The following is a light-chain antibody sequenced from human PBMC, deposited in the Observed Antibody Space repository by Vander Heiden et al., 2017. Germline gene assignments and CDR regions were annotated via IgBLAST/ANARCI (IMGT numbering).Light chain of an antibody. CDR2: WAS. Sequence: DIVMTQSPDSLAVSLGERATINCKSSQSVLYSAKNKNYLAWYQQKPGQPPKLLIDWASTRESGVPDRFSGSGSGTDFTLTISSLQAEDVAVYYCQQYYSTPFTFGPGTKVDIK. V-gene: IGKV4-1*01. CDR3: QQYYSTPFT. CDR1: QSVLYSAKNKNY. J-gene: IGKJ3*01.